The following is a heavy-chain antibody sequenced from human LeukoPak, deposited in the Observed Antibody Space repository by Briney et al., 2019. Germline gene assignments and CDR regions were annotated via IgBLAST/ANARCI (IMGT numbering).Heavy chain of an antibody. J-gene: IGHJ4*02. CDR2: IKSKTDGGTT. CDR1: GFTFSNAW. D-gene: IGHD3-9*01. V-gene: IGHV3-15*01. Sequence: GGSLRLSCAASGFTFSNAWMTWVRQAPRKGLEWVGRIKSKTDGGTTDYAAPVKGRFTISRDDSKNTLFLQMNSLKTEDTAVYYCTTRLLRYFDWLLSYDYWGQGTLVTVPS. CDR3: TTRLLRYFDWLLSYDY.